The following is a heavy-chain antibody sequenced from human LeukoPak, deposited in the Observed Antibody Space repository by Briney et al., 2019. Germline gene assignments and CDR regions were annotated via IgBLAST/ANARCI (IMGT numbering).Heavy chain of an antibody. V-gene: IGHV1-2*02. D-gene: IGHD6-13*01. CDR3: ARIEGSASSWYD. CDR1: GYTFTAYY. J-gene: IGHJ4*02. CDR2: INPKSGGT. Sequence: ASVKVSCKTSGYTFTAYYVHWVRQAPGQGLEWMGYINPKSGGTIYAQNLQGRVTLTRDTSINTAYMELTGLRSDDTAIYYCARIEGSASSWYDWGQGTLVTVSS.